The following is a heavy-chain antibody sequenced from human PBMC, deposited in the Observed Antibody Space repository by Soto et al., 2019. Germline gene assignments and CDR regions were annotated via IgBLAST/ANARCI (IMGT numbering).Heavy chain of an antibody. J-gene: IGHJ4*02. CDR2: IIPIFGTA. V-gene: IGHV1-69*06. CDR1: GGTFSSYA. Sequence: QVQLVQSGAEVKKPGSSVKVSCKASGGTFSSYAISWVRQAPGQGLEWMGGIIPIFGTANYAQKFQGRAMITADKSTSTAYMELSGLGSEDTAVYYCARGAGGLMVRVLDYWGQGTLVTVSS. CDR3: ARGAGGLMVRVLDY. D-gene: IGHD3-10*01.